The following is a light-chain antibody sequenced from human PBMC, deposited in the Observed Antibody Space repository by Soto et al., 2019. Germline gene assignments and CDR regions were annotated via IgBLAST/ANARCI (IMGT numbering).Light chain of an antibody. Sequence: ENVLTQSPGTLSVSPGERATLSCRASQSVNSNYLAWYKQKPGQAPRLLIYGASYRATGIPDRVSGSGSGTDFTLTINRLEPEDSAVYYCQQYGSSPTFGPGTKVDIK. CDR1: QSVNSNY. CDR3: QQYGSSPT. CDR2: GAS. V-gene: IGKV3-20*01. J-gene: IGKJ3*01.